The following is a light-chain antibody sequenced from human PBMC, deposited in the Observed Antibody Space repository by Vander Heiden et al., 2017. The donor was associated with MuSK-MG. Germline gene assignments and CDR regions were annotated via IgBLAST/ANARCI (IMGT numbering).Light chain of an antibody. Sequence: DIVMTQSPLSLPLTPGAPASSSCRSSQCRLNSNRYNYLDWYLQKPGQSPQLLIYLGSSRASGVPSRFSGSGSGTDFTLKISSVEAEDVGVYYCMQALRTPHTFGHGTKVDIK. J-gene: IGKJ3*01. V-gene: IGKV2-28*01. CDR3: MQALRTPHT. CDR2: LGS. CDR1: QCRLNSNRYNY.